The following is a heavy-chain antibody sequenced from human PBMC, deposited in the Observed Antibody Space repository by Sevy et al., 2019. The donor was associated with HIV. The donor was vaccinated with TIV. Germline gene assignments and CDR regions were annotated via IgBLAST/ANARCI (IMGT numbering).Heavy chain of an antibody. CDR1: GFTFSSYW. D-gene: IGHD3-9*01. V-gene: IGHV3-74*01. J-gene: IGHJ6*03. Sequence: GGSLRLSCAASGFTFSSYWMHCVRQAPGKGLVWVSRINSDGSSTSYADSVKGRFTISRDNAKNTLYLQMNSLRAEDTAVYYCARGGYDILTGVFNYYMDVWGKGTTVTVSS. CDR2: INSDGSST. CDR3: ARGGYDILTGVFNYYMDV.